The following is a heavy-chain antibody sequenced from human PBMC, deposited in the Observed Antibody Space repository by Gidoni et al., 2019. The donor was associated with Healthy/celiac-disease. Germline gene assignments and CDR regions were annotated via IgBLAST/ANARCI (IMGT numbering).Heavy chain of an antibody. J-gene: IGHJ4*02. Sequence: QLQLQESGPGLVKPSETLSLTCTVSGGSISSSSYDWGWIRQPPGKGLEWIGSIYYSGSTYDNPSLKSRVTISVDTSKNQFSLKLSSVTAADTAVYYCARRVSRGYIDYWGQGTLVTVSS. D-gene: IGHD3-22*01. CDR3: ARRVSRGYIDY. CDR1: GGSISSSSYD. CDR2: IYYSGST. V-gene: IGHV4-39*01.